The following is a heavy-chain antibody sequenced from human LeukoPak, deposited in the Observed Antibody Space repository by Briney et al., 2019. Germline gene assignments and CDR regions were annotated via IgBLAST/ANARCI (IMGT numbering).Heavy chain of an antibody. J-gene: IGHJ4*02. CDR2: ISGSGGST. Sequence: PGGSLRLSCAASGFTFSSYAMSWVRQAPGKGLEWVSAISGSGGSTYYADSVKGRFTISRDNSKNTLYLQMNSLRAEDTAVYYCAKGLVPEQIWGDGFGFDHWGQGTLVTVSS. V-gene: IGHV3-23*01. CDR1: GFTFSSYA. D-gene: IGHD6-6*01. CDR3: AKGLVPEQIWGDGFGFDH.